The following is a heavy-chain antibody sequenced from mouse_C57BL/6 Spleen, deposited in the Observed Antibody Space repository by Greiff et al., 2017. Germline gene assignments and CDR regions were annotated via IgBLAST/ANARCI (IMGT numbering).Heavy chain of an antibody. CDR3: ARGLGRKEDPFAY. Sequence: QVQLQQPGPELVKPGASVKISCKASGYAFSSSWMNWVKQRPGQGLEWIGRIYPGDGDTNYNGKFKGKATLTADKSSSTAYMQLSSLTSEDSAVYFCARGLGRKEDPFAYWGQGTLVTVSA. J-gene: IGHJ3*01. D-gene: IGHD4-1*01. CDR1: GYAFSSSW. V-gene: IGHV1-82*01. CDR2: IYPGDGDT.